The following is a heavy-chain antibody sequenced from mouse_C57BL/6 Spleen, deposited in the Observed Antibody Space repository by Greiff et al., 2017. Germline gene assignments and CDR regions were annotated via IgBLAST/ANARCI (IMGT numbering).Heavy chain of an antibody. D-gene: IGHD1-1*01. CDR1: GYSFTDYN. V-gene: IGHV1-39*01. Sequence: LQESGPELVKPGASVKISCKASGYSFTDYNMNWVKQSNGKSLEWIGVINPNYGTTSYNQKFKGKATLTVDQSSSTAYMQLNSLTSEDSAVYYCAREGFTTVSPWFAYWGQGTLVTVSA. CDR3: AREGFTTVSPWFAY. J-gene: IGHJ3*01. CDR2: INPNYGTT.